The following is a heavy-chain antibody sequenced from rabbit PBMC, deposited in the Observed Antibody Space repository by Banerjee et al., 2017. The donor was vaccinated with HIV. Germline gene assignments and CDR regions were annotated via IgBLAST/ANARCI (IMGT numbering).Heavy chain of an antibody. D-gene: IGHD8-1*01. J-gene: IGHJ4*01. V-gene: IGHV1S40*01. CDR3: AIDMGADINYYYFNL. CDR1: GFSFSSGYY. Sequence: QSLEESGGYLVKPGASLTLTCTASGFSFSSGYYMCWVRQAPGKGLEWIGCIYTGNNGNIWYANWAKGRFTISKISSTTVTLQMTSLTVADTATYFCAIDMGADINYYYFNLWGQGTLVTVS. CDR2: IYTGNNGNI.